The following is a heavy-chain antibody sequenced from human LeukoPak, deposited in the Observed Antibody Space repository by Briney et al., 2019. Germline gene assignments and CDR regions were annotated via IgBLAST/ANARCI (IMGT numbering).Heavy chain of an antibody. V-gene: IGHV3-30*18. CDR2: ISYDGSNK. J-gene: IGHJ4*02. D-gene: IGHD3-10*01. CDR3: AKDSTGVTDY. Sequence: TGGSLRLSCAASGFTFSSYGMHWVRQAPGKGLEWVAVISYDGSNKYYADSVKGRFTISRDNSKNTLYLQMNSLRAEDTAVYYCAKDSTGVTDYWGQGTLVTVSS. CDR1: GFTFSSYG.